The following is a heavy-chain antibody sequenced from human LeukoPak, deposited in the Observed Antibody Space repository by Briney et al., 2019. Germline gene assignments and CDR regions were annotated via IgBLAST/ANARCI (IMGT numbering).Heavy chain of an antibody. CDR1: GFTLSSYW. CDR3: ARASRLLDY. J-gene: IGHJ4*02. CDR2: INDVGSEK. D-gene: IGHD6-25*01. Sequence: GGSLRLSCAASGFTLSSYWMSWVRQAPGKGLEWVANINDVGSEKNYADSVKGRFTISRDNAYNSLYLQMNSLRAEDTAVYYCARASRLLDYWGQGTLVTVSS. V-gene: IGHV3-7*01.